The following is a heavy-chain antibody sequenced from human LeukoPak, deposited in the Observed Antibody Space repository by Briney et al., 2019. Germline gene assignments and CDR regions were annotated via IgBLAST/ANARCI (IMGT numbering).Heavy chain of an antibody. J-gene: IGHJ6*03. CDR2: ISSSSSYI. D-gene: IGHD6-13*01. V-gene: IGHV3-21*01. Sequence: GGSLRLSCAASGFTFSSYSMNWVRQAPGKGLEWVSSISSSSSYIYYADSVKGRFTISRDNAKNSLYLQMNSLRAEDTAVYYCARGYSSSWYDYYYYMDVWGKGTTVTVSS. CDR1: GFTFSSYS. CDR3: ARGYSSSWYDYYYYMDV.